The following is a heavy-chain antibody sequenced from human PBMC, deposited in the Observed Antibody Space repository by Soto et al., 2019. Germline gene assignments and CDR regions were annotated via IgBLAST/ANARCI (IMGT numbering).Heavy chain of an antibody. CDR1: RFTFSDYY. CDR3: AFSSGWYEYYYYGMDV. Sequence: PAGSLRLSCAASRFTFSDYYMSWIRQAPGKGLEWVSYISSSGSTIYYADSVKGRFTISRDNAKNSLYLQMNSLRAEDTAVYYCAFSSGWYEYYYYGMDVWGQGTTVTVSS. J-gene: IGHJ6*02. D-gene: IGHD6-19*01. CDR2: ISSSGSTI. V-gene: IGHV3-11*01.